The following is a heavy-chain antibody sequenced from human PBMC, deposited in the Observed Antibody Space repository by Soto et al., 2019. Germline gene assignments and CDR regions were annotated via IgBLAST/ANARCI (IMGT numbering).Heavy chain of an antibody. D-gene: IGHD2-15*01. CDR1: GFTFSRYS. CDR3: ARDRLVAATSAPPYYYFGMDV. CDR2: ISSSSRYT. V-gene: IGHV3-21*01. Sequence: PGGSLRLSCAASGFTFSRYSMNWVRQAPGKGLEWVSSISSSSRYTYYADSVKGRFTISRDNAKNSLFLQMNSLRAEDTAVYYCARDRLVAATSAPPYYYFGMDVWGQGTTVTVSS. J-gene: IGHJ6*02.